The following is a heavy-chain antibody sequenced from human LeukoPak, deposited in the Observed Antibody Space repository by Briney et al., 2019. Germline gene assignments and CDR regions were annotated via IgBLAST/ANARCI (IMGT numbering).Heavy chain of an antibody. CDR3: ARGATIGYSGYDYFDY. Sequence: GRSLRLSCAASGFTFSSYGMHWVRQAPGKGLEWVAVIWYDGSNKYYAESVKGRFTISRDNSKNTLYLQMNSLRAEDTAVYYCARGATIGYSGYDYFDYWGQGTLVTVSS. J-gene: IGHJ4*02. CDR2: IWYDGSNK. V-gene: IGHV3-33*01. D-gene: IGHD5-12*01. CDR1: GFTFSSYG.